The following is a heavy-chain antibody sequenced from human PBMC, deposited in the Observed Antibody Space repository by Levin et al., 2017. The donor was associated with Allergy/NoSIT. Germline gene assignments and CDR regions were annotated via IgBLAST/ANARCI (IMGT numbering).Heavy chain of an antibody. Sequence: GGSLRLSCTASGFTFSSYAMSWVRQAPGKGLEWVSAISDSGGSTYYADSVKGRFTISRDNSKNTLYLQMNSLRAEDTAVYYCAKSRGTSTSCSDYWGQGTLVTVSS. CDR3: AKSRGTSTSCSDY. D-gene: IGHD2-2*01. CDR1: GFTFSSYA. CDR2: ISDSGGST. V-gene: IGHV3-23*01. J-gene: IGHJ4*02.